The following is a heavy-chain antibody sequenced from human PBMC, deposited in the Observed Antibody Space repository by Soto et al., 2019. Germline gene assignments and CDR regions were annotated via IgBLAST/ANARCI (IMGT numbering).Heavy chain of an antibody. V-gene: IGHV4-4*02. CDR1: IGSISSNW. CDR2: ISHSGNT. J-gene: IGHJ4*02. Sequence: QVQLQESGPGLVKPSGTLSLTCAVSIGSISSNWWSWVRQPPGKGLEWIGEISHSGNTNYNPSLKSRVIMSVAKSRNQFSLQLRSVTAADTAVYSCARVLSSGTRFDSWGQGALVTVSS. CDR3: ARVLSSGTRFDS. D-gene: IGHD6-25*01.